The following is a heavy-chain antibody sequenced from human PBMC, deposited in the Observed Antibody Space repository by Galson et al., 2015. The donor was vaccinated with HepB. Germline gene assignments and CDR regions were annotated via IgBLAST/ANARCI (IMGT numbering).Heavy chain of an antibody. J-gene: IGHJ6*03. CDR2: IIPIFDTT. Sequence: SVKVSCKASGDTLIGYVVNWVRQVPGQGLEWMGGIIPIFDTTHYARKFQGRVTITADESTNTAYMDLSSLRSEDTAVYYCARSRASRSNDLYQYFHMDVWGKGTTATVSS. CDR1: GDTLIGYV. CDR3: ARSRASRSNDLYQYFHMDV. V-gene: IGHV1-69*13. D-gene: IGHD3-10*01.